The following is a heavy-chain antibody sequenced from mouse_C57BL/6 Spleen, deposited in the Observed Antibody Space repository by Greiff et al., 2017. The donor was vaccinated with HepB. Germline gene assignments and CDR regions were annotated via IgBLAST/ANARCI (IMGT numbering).Heavy chain of an antibody. Sequence: DVMLVESGGGLVKPGGSLKLSCAASGFTFSSYAMSWVRQTPEKRLEWVATISDGGSYTYYPDNVKGRFTLSRDNAKNNLYLQMSHLKSEDTAMYYCARVYYDYGGYFDYWGQGTTLTVSS. J-gene: IGHJ2*01. D-gene: IGHD2-4*01. CDR1: GFTFSSYA. CDR3: ARVYYDYGGYFDY. CDR2: ISDGGSYT. V-gene: IGHV5-4*03.